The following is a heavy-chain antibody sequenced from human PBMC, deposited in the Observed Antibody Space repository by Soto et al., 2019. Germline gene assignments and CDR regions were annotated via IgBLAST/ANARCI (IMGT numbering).Heavy chain of an antibody. Sequence: ASVKVYCKASGYTFTGYYMHWVRQAPGQGLEWMGWINPNSGGTNYAQKFQGWVTMTRDTSLSTAYMELSRLRSDDTAVYYCALPFFAVYHLLQLENAFTLCPQATMVP. CDR3: ALPFFAVYHLLQLENAFTL. J-gene: IGHJ3*01. CDR2: INPNSGGT. CDR1: GYTFTGYY. V-gene: IGHV1-2*04. D-gene: IGHD2-15*01.